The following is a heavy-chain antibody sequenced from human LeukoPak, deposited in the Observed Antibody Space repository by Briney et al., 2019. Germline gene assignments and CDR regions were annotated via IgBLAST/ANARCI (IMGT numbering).Heavy chain of an antibody. CDR3: ARDRLGIVGAT. V-gene: IGHV1-69*04. J-gene: IGHJ3*01. CDR2: IIPIFGIA. D-gene: IGHD1-26*01. Sequence: GASVEVSCKASGGTFSSYAISWVRQAPGQGLEWMGRIIPIFGIANYAQKFQGRVTITADKSTSTAYMELSSLRSEDTAVYYCARDRLGIVGATWGQGTMVTVSS. CDR1: GGTFSSYA.